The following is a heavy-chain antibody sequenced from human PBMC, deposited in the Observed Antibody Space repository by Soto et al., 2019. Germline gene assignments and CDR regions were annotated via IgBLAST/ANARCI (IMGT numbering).Heavy chain of an antibody. CDR1: GFSLTTTGVG. CDR3: VHRHDYYHSGSVDP. V-gene: IGHV2-5*02. J-gene: IGHJ5*02. D-gene: IGHD3-10*01. CDR2: IYWDDDK. Sequence: QITLKESGPTQVKPTQTLTLACSFSGFSLTTTGVGVGGIRQPPGKALVWLALIYWDDDKPYNPSLRSRLTITKDTSKSQVVLTMTNMDPVDTATYYCVHRHDYYHSGSVDPWGPGTLVTVSS.